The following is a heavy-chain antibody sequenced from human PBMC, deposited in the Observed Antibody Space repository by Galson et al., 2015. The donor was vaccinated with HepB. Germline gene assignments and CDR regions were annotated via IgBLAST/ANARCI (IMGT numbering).Heavy chain of an antibody. J-gene: IGHJ4*02. CDR3: ARDKSVYGDYYFDY. D-gene: IGHD4-17*01. V-gene: IGHV3-66*01. Sequence: SLRLSCAASGFTVSSNYMSWVRQAPGKGLEWVSVIYSGGSTYYADSVKGRFTISRDNSKNTLYLQMNSLRAEDTAVYYCARDKSVYGDYYFDYWGQGTLVTVSS. CDR1: GFTVSSNY. CDR2: IYSGGST.